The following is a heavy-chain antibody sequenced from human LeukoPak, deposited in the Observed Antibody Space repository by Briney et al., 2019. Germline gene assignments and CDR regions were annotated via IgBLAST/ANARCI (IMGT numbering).Heavy chain of an antibody. J-gene: IGHJ3*02. D-gene: IGHD3-16*02. CDR2: IGLAGDT. CDR1: GFTLSSYD. CDR3: ARDSQYRVFDI. Sequence: GGSLRLSCAASGFTLSSYDMHWVRQVTGKGLEWVSGIGLAGDTYYLGSVKGRFTISRENAKNSLYLQMNSLRAGDTAVYYCARDSQYRVFDIWGQGTMVTVSS. V-gene: IGHV3-13*04.